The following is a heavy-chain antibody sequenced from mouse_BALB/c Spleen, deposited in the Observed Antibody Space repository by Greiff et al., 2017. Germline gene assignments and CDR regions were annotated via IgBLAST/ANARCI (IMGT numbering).Heavy chain of an antibody. V-gene: IGHV1S137*01. Sequence: VQLQQSGAELVRPGVSVKISCKGSGYTFTDYAMHWVKQSHAKSLEWIGVISTYYGDASYNQKFEGKTTMTVDKSSSTASMELARLTSEAAAIYYCARGGSTTDTPGYFDVWGAGTTVTVSA. CDR3: ARGGSTTDTPGYFDV. CDR1: GYTFTDYA. J-gene: IGHJ1*01. CDR2: ISTYYGDA. D-gene: IGHD1-2*01.